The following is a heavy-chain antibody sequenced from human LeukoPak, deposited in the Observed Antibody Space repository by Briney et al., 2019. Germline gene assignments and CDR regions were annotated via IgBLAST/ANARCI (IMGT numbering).Heavy chain of an antibody. CDR2: IWYDGSNK. CDR1: GFTFSSYG. D-gene: IGHD2-2*01. Sequence: LSGGSLRLSCAASGFTFSSYGMHWVRQAPGKGLEWVAVIWYDGSNKYYADSVKGRFTISRDNSKNTLYLQMNSLRAEDTAVYYCARGYCSSTSCAPSAGDAFDIWGQGTMVTVSS. V-gene: IGHV3-33*01. CDR3: ARGYCSSTSCAPSAGDAFDI. J-gene: IGHJ3*02.